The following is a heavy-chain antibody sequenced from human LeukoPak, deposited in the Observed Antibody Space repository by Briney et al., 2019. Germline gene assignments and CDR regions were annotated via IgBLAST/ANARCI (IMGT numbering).Heavy chain of an antibody. CDR2: ISYDGSNK. Sequence: GGSLRLSCAASGFTFSSYGMHWVRQAPGKGLEWVAVISYDGSNKYYADSVKGRFTISRDNSKNTLYLQMNSLRAEDTAVYYCARGAGEQQLDYYYYYYMDVWGKGTTVTISS. CDR3: ARGAGEQQLDYYYYYYMDV. V-gene: IGHV3-30*03. CDR1: GFTFSSYG. J-gene: IGHJ6*03. D-gene: IGHD6-13*01.